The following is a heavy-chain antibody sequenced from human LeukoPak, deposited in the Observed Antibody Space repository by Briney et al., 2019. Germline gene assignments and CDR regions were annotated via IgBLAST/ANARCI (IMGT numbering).Heavy chain of an antibody. Sequence: GGSLRLSCAASGFTFSGYGMHWVRQAPGKGLEWVAFIRYDGSNKYYADSVKGRFTISRDDSKNTLYLQMNSLRAEDTAVYYCARVGPQRAYFDYWHQGTLATVSS. CDR1: GFTFSGYG. V-gene: IGHV3-30*02. J-gene: IGHJ4*02. D-gene: IGHD6-25*01. CDR3: ARVGPQRAYFDY. CDR2: IRYDGSNK.